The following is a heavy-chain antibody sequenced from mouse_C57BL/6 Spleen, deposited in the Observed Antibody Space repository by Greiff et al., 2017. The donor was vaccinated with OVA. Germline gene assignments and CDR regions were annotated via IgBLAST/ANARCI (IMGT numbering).Heavy chain of an antibody. Sequence: VKLMESGPGLVQPSQCLSITCTVSGFSLTSYGVHWVRQSPGKGLEWLGVIWSGGSTDYNAAFISRLSISKDNSKSQVFFNMNSLQADDTAIYYCARKYYGSSYNAMDYWGQGTSVTVSS. J-gene: IGHJ4*01. V-gene: IGHV2-2*01. CDR2: IWSGGST. CDR1: GFSLTSYG. D-gene: IGHD1-1*01. CDR3: ARKYYGSSYNAMDY.